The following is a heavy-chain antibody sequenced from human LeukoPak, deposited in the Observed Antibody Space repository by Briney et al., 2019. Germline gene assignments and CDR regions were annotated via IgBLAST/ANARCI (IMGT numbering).Heavy chain of an antibody. CDR2: IYYSGST. V-gene: IGHV4-59*01. D-gene: IGHD3-22*01. CDR1: GGSISNYY. J-gene: IGHJ6*03. Sequence: SETLSLTCTVSGGSISNYYWSWIRQPPGKGLEWIGYIYYSGSTTYNPSLKSRVTMSVDTSNNQFSLKLSSVTAADTAVYYCATIINITMIDNYYMDVWGKGTTVTGSS. CDR3: ATIINITMIDNYYMDV.